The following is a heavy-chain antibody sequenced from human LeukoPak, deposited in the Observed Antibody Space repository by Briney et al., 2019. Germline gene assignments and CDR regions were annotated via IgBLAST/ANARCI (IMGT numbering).Heavy chain of an antibody. Sequence: ASVKVSCKASGYTFTSYYMHWVRRAPGQGLEWMGIINPSGGSTSYAQKFQGRVTMTRDTSTSTVYMELSSLRSEDTAVYYCARGMSRYCSSTSCYRWFDPWGQGTLVTVSS. V-gene: IGHV1-46*01. D-gene: IGHD2-2*02. CDR2: INPSGGST. J-gene: IGHJ5*02. CDR3: ARGMSRYCSSTSCYRWFDP. CDR1: GYTFTSYY.